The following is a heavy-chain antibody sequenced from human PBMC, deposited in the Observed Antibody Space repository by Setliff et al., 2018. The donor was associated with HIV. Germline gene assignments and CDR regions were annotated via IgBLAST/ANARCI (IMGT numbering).Heavy chain of an antibody. V-gene: IGHV4-39*01. Sequence: KSSETLSLTCTVSGGSISTSNYYWGWIRQPPGKGLEWIGSIYYSGNTYYNPSLKSRVTISVDTSKNQFSLKLSSVTAADTAVYYCARHYNGAVADAYSYYYYMDVWGKGTTVTVSS. D-gene: IGHD6-19*01. J-gene: IGHJ6*03. CDR3: ARHYNGAVADAYSYYYYMDV. CDR2: IYYSGNT. CDR1: GGSISTSNYY.